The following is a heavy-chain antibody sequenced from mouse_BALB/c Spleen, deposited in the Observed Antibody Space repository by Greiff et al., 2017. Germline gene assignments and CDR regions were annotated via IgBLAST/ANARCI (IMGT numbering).Heavy chain of an antibody. Sequence: EVQLVESGGGLVQPGGSRKLSCAASGFTFSSFGIHWVRQAPEKGLEWVAYISSGSSTIYYTDTVKGRFTISRDNAKNTLYLQMSSLKSEDTAMYYCTRGGGSAGRGYYFDYWGQGTTLTVSS. CDR3: TRGGGSAGRGYYFDY. CDR1: GFTFSSFG. CDR2: ISSGSSTI. J-gene: IGHJ2*01. V-gene: IGHV5-17*02. D-gene: IGHD1-1*02.